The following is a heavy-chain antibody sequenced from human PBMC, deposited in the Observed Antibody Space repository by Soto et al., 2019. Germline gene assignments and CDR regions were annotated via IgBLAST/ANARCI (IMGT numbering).Heavy chain of an antibody. CDR2: IRSKANSYAT. V-gene: IGHV3-73*01. J-gene: IGHJ5*02. D-gene: IGHD6-13*01. CDR1: GFTFSGSP. CDR3: SRPRAESSNNWFDP. Sequence: GRSLRLSCAASGFTFSGSPMHWVRQASGKGLEWLGRIRSKANSYATTYAASVKGRFTISRDDSKSTVYLQMNSLKTEDTAVYYCSRPRAESSNNWFDPWGEGAQVTLSS.